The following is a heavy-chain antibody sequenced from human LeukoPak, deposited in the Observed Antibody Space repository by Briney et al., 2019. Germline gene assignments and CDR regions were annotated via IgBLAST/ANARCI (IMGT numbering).Heavy chain of an antibody. J-gene: IGHJ4*02. CDR2: ISYDGSNE. CDR3: AGLIQYDFDY. Sequence: PGGSLRLSCAASGITFSSYAMHWVRQAPGKGLEWVAVISYDGSNEYYADSVKGRFTISRDNSKNTLYLQMNSLRAEDTAVHYCAGLIQYDFDYWGQGTLVTVSS. CDR1: GITFSSYA. D-gene: IGHD4-11*01. V-gene: IGHV3-30*04.